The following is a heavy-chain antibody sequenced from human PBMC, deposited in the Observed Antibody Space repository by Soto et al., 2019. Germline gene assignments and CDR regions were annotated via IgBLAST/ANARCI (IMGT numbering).Heavy chain of an antibody. CDR1: GFTFSSYY. J-gene: IGHJ6*02. CDR2: ISNDGSNK. CDR3: ATSLDV. V-gene: IGHV3-30-3*01. Sequence: LRLSCAASGFTFSSYYMSWIRQAPGKGLEWVAVISNDGSNKYYADSVKGRFTISRDNAKNSLYLQMNSLRAEDTAVYYCATSLDVWGQGTTVTVSS.